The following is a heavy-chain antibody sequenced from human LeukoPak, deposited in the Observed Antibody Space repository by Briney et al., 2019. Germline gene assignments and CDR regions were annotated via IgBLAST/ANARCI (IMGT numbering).Heavy chain of an antibody. Sequence: PSETLSLTCTVSGGSISSYYSRWIRQSPGKGLEWIGYISYTGTSYNPSLKSRVTISADTSKNQFSLSLSSVTAADTAVYYCASRKLGNDYWGQGTLVTVSS. CDR2: ISYTGT. D-gene: IGHD7-27*01. CDR3: ASRKLGNDY. J-gene: IGHJ4*02. V-gene: IGHV4-59*01. CDR1: GGSISSYY.